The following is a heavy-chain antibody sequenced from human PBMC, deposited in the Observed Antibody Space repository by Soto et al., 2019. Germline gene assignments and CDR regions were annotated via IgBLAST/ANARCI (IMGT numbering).Heavy chain of an antibody. V-gene: IGHV1-69*13. D-gene: IGHD3-3*01. J-gene: IGHJ3*02. Sequence: SVKVSCKASGGTLSSYAISWVRQAPGQGLEWMGGIIPIFGTANYAQKFQGRVTITADESTSTAYMELSSLRSEDTAVYYCARGGGVWSGYYDAFDIWGQGTMVTVSS. CDR2: IIPIFGTA. CDR3: ARGGGVWSGYYDAFDI. CDR1: GGTLSSYA.